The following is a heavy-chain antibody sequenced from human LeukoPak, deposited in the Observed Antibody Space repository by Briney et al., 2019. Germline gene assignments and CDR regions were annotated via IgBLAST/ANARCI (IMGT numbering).Heavy chain of an antibody. CDR3: ARVGLQMHMASDAFDI. CDR2: INPNSGDT. D-gene: IGHD5-24*01. Sequence: ASVQVSCKPSGYIFPGYYMHWVRQAAGQEVAGMGWINPNSGDTNYAQKFQGRVTMTRDTSISTVYMELSTLRSDDTAVYYCARVGLQMHMASDAFDIWGQGTMVTVSS. V-gene: IGHV1-2*02. CDR1: GYIFPGYY. J-gene: IGHJ3*02.